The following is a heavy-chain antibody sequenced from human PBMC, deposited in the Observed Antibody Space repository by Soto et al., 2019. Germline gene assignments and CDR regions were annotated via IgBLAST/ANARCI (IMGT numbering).Heavy chain of an antibody. J-gene: IGHJ4*02. Sequence: QVQLQESGPGLVKPSGTLSLTCAVSGGSIRSNNWWSWVRQPPGKGLEWIGEIFHSGSTYYNPSLKTRVTIAVDKSTNQFSLKLSSVTAADTAVYYCARVYSGRYADYWGQGTLVTVSS. V-gene: IGHV4-4*02. CDR3: ARVYSGRYADY. D-gene: IGHD1-26*01. CDR1: GGSIRSNNW. CDR2: IFHSGST.